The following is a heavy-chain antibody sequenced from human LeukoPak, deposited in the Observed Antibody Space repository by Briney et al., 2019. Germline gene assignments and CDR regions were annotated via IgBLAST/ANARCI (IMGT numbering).Heavy chain of an antibody. V-gene: IGHV4-39*07. CDR1: GGSISSSTDY. CDR2: INHSGST. Sequence: SETLSLTCIVSGGSISSSTDYWGWIRQPPGKGLEWIGEINHSGSTNYNPSLKSRVTISVDTSKNQFSLKLSSVTAADTAVYYCARDCSSTSCYGMDVWGQGTTVTVSS. CDR3: ARDCSSTSCYGMDV. J-gene: IGHJ6*02. D-gene: IGHD2-2*01.